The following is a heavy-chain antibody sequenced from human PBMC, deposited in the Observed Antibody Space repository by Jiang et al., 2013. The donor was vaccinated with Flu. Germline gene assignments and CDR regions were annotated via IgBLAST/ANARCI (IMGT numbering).Heavy chain of an antibody. Sequence: WYNDYAVSVKSRITINPDTSKNQFSLQLNSVTPEDTAVYYCARARSSSSGSMYYGMDVWGQGTTVTVSS. V-gene: IGHV6-1*01. J-gene: IGHJ6*02. CDR3: ARARSSSSGSMYYGMDV. CDR2: WYN. D-gene: IGHD6-6*01.